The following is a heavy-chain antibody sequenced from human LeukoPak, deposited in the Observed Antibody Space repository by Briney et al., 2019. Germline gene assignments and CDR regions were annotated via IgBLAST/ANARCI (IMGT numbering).Heavy chain of an antibody. J-gene: IGHJ3*02. Sequence: PSETLSLTCAVYIDSFSNYHWNWIRQTPAKGMEWIGEVNESGGTNISPSLRSRVILSVDTSKNQFSLKLSSVTAEDTAVYYCATDNKRGYSYGSPTDGFDIWGRGTMVTVSS. CDR3: ATDNKRGYSYGSPTDGFDI. CDR1: IDSFSNYH. V-gene: IGHV4-34*01. D-gene: IGHD5-18*01. CDR2: VNESGGT.